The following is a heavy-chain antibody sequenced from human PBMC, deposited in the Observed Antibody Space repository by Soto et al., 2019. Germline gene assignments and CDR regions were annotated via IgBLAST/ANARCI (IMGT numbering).Heavy chain of an antibody. CDR1: GFTFSNYG. V-gene: IGHV3-33*01. CDR2: IWYDGSNK. D-gene: IGHD7-27*01. CDR3: ARDTGEHGFDY. J-gene: IGHJ4*02. Sequence: QVQLVESGGGVVQPGRSLRLSCAASGFTFSNYGMHWVRQAPGKGLEWVAVIWYDGSNKYYADSVKGRFSISRDNSKNTLYLQMNSLRAEDTAVYYCARDTGEHGFDYWGQGTLVTVSS.